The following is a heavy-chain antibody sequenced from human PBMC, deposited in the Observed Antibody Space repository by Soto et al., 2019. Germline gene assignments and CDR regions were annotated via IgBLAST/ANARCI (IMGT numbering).Heavy chain of an antibody. CDR3: ARRTTRPVVPAADDY. CDR2: ISSNGHST. Sequence: GGSLRLSCAASGFTFSSYAMHWVRQAPGKGLEYVSAISSNGHSTYYAKSVKGRFTISRHNSKNTLYLQMNSLRAEDTALFSCARRTTRPVVPAADDYWGPGTLVTVSS. J-gene: IGHJ4*02. V-gene: IGHV3-64*01. D-gene: IGHD2-2*01. CDR1: GFTFSSYA.